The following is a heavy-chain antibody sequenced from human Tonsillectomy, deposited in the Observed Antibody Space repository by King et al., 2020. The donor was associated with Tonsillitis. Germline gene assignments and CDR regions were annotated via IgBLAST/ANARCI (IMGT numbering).Heavy chain of an antibody. D-gene: IGHD2-8*01. Sequence: VQLVESGGGLVKPGGSLRLSCAASGFTFSDYYMNWVRQAPGKGLEWVSYISSSGSTIYYADSVKGRFTISRAKAKNSLYLQMNSLRAEDTAVYYCAREVLMGAGFPFEYWGQGTLVTVSS. CDR2: ISSSGSTI. CDR1: GFTFSDYY. CDR3: AREVLMGAGFPFEY. J-gene: IGHJ4*02. V-gene: IGHV3-11*01.